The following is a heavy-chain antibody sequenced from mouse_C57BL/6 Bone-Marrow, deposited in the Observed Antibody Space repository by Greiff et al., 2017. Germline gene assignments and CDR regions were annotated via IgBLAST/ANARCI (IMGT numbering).Heavy chain of an antibody. CDR1: GYTFTSYW. D-gene: IGHD1-1*01. V-gene: IGHV1-64*01. CDR2: IHPNSGST. Sequence: QVHVKQPGAELVKPGASVKLSCKASGYTFTSYWMHWVKQRPGQGLEWIGMIHPNSGSTNYNEKFKSKATLTVDKSSSTAYMQLSSLTSEDSAVYYCARLNYCGSSYGFAYWGQGTLVTVSA. J-gene: IGHJ3*01. CDR3: ARLNYCGSSYGFAY.